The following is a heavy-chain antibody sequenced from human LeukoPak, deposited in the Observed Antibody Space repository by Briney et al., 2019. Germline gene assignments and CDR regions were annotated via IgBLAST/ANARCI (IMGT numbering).Heavy chain of an antibody. CDR3: ARQVVVVPAAARTLYYYMDV. D-gene: IGHD2-2*01. V-gene: IGHV4-59*08. Sequence: SETLSLTCTVSGGSISSYYWSWIRQPPGKGLEWIGYIYYGGSTNYNPSLKSRVTISLDTSKNQFSLKLSSVTAADTAVYYCARQVVVVPAAARTLYYYMDVWGKGTTVTVSS. CDR2: IYYGGST. J-gene: IGHJ6*03. CDR1: GGSISSYY.